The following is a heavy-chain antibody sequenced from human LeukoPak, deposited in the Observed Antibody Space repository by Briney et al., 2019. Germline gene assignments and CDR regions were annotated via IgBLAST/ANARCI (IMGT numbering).Heavy chain of an antibody. V-gene: IGHV1-8*01. CDR3: ARGDSGYEPPDY. Sequence: ASVKVSCKASGSSFTDYDINWVRQATGQGLEWMGWMNPNSGNTGYAQKFQGRVTMTRNTSISTAYMELSSLRSEDTAVYYCARGDSGYEPPDYWGQGTLVTVSS. CDR1: GSSFTDYD. D-gene: IGHD5-12*01. J-gene: IGHJ4*02. CDR2: MNPNSGNT.